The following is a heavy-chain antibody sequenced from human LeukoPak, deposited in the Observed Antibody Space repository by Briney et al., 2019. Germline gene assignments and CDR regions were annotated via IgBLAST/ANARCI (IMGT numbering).Heavy chain of an antibody. D-gene: IGHD3-9*01. CDR3: ARLGGYYNGIFDY. V-gene: IGHV3-23*01. CDR1: GFTFSSYA. CDR2: ISGSGGST. Sequence: GGSLRLSCAASGFTFSSYAMSWVRQAPGKGLEWVSAISGSGGSTYYADSVKGRFTISRDNSKNTLYLQMNSLRAEDTAVYYCARLGGYYNGIFDYWGQGTLVTVSS. J-gene: IGHJ4*02.